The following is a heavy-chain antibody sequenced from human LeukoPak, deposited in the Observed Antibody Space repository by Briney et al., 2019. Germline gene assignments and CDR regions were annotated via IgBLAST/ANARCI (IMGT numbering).Heavy chain of an antibody. CDR3: AKDRPGDYAFDY. Sequence: PGGSLRLSCAASGFTSSCCWMSWVRQAPGRGLEWVATIKRDGSTIHYVDSVKGRFTISRDNSKNTLYLQMNSLRVEDTAVYYCAKDRPGDYAFDYWGQGTLVTVSS. D-gene: IGHD4-17*01. CDR2: IKRDGSTI. J-gene: IGHJ4*02. CDR1: GFTSSCCW. V-gene: IGHV3-7*01.